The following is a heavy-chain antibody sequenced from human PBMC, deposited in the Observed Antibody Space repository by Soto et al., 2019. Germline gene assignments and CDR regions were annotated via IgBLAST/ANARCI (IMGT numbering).Heavy chain of an antibody. D-gene: IGHD6-6*01. CDR2: IYSGGST. J-gene: IGHJ4*02. V-gene: IGHV3-66*01. Sequence: EVQLVESGGGLVQPGGSLRLSCAASGFTVSSNYMSWVRQAPGKGLEWVSVIYSGGSTYYADSVKGRFTISRDNSKITRYLQMNSLRAEDTAVYYCARALVRYSSSVNFDYWCQGTLVTVSS. CDR1: GFTVSSNY. CDR3: ARALVRYSSSVNFDY.